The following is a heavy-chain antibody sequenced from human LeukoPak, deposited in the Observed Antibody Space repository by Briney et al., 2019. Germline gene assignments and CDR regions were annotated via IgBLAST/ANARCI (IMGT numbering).Heavy chain of an antibody. V-gene: IGHV3-64D*06. J-gene: IGHJ4*02. Sequence: GGSLRLSCSASGFTFGSYALHWVRRAPGKRLEYVSAISSNGGSTYYADSVKGRFTISRDNSKNALYLQMSSLRTEDTAVYYCVKSSITMVRGVPDWGQGTLVTVSS. CDR1: GFTFGSYA. D-gene: IGHD3-10*01. CDR2: ISSNGGST. CDR3: VKSSITMVRGVPD.